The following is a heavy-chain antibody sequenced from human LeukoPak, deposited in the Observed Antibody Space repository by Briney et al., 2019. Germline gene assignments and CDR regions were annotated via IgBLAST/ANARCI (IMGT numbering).Heavy chain of an antibody. CDR2: ISGSGGST. CDR3: AKYSSSWYYYFDY. D-gene: IGHD6-13*01. CDR1: GFTFSSYA. J-gene: IGHJ4*02. V-gene: IGHV3-23*01. Sequence: PGGSLRLPCAASGFTFSSYAMSWVRQAPGKGLEWVSAISGSGGSTYYADSVKGRFTISRDNSKNTLYLQMNSLRAEDTAVYYCAKYSSSWYYYFDYWGQGTLVTVSS.